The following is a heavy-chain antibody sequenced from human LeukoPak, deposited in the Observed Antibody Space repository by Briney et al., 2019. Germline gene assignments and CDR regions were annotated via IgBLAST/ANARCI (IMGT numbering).Heavy chain of an antibody. V-gene: IGHV3-15*01. J-gene: IGHJ4*02. D-gene: IGHD3-3*01. CDR3: STIMLVLRFLEPSDFDY. CDR2: FKSKTDGGTT. CDR1: GFTFSNAG. Sequence: GGPLRLPCGASGFTFSNAGMSGVPQAPGKGLEWGGRFKSKTDGGTTDYAAPANDRFPISRHDSKNTLNVQMNSLKTEDTAVYYCSTIMLVLRFLEPSDFDYWGQGTLVTVSS.